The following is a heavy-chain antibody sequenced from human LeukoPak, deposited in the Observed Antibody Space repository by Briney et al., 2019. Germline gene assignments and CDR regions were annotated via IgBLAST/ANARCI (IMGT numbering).Heavy chain of an antibody. J-gene: IGHJ6*03. CDR1: GGSISSGSYY. CDR3: ARVAHYYYMDA. Sequence: PSETLSLTCSVSGGSISSGSYYWSWIRQPAGKGLEWIGRIYTSGSTNYNPSLKSRVTMSVDTSKNQFSLKLSSVTAADTAVYYCARVAHYYYMDAWGKGTTVTVSS. CDR2: IYTSGST. V-gene: IGHV4-61*02.